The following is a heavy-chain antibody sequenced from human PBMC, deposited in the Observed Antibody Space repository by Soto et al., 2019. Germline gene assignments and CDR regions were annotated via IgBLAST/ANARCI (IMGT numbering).Heavy chain of an antibody. J-gene: IGHJ4*02. V-gene: IGHV3-74*03. D-gene: IGHD4-17*01. CDR3: ARELNDYPYYFDY. Sequence: EALKISCAASGVTFSPNWMHWVRQAPGKGLEWVARINTDASSKTYADAVKGRFTISRDNATATVYLHMTSLRLEDTAVYYCARELNDYPYYFDYWGQGTLVTVSS. CDR2: INTDASSK. CDR1: GVTFSPNW.